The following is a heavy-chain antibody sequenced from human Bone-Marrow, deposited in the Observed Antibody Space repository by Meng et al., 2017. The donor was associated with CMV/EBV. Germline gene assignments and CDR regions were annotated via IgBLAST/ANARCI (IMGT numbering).Heavy chain of an antibody. J-gene: IGHJ6*02. CDR3: ARDFSAWGGKHYYGMDV. Sequence: ASVKVSCKASGYTFTSYYMHWVRQAPGQGLEWMGIINPSGGSTSYAQKFRGRVTMTRDTSTSTAYMELSSLRSEDTAVYYCARDFSAWGGKHYYGMDVWGQGTTVTVSS. D-gene: IGHD4-23*01. CDR1: GYTFTSYY. V-gene: IGHV1-46*01. CDR2: INPSGGST.